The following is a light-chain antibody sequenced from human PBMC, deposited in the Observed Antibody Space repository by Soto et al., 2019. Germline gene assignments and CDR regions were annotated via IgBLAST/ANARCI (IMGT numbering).Light chain of an antibody. CDR1: QSLVYSYGDIY. CDR2: KVS. V-gene: IGKV2-30*01. Sequence: DVVMTQTPLSLPVTLGQPASISCRSSQSLVYSYGDIYLNWYQQRPGQSPRRLIFKVSERESGVPDRISGSGSGTDFTLKISRVEAEDFAVYYCQQYGSSGTFGQGTKV. J-gene: IGKJ1*01. CDR3: QQYGSSGT.